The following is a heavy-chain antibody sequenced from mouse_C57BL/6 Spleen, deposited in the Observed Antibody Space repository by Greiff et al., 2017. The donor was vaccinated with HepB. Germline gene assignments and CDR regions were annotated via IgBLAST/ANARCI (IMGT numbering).Heavy chain of an antibody. J-gene: IGHJ3*01. Sequence: QVQLQQSGPGLVQPSQSLSITCTVSGFSLTSYGVHWVRQSPVKCLEWLGVIWRGGSTDYNAAFMSRLSITKDNSKSQVFFKMNSLQADDTAIYYCAKNRGSNWGFAYWGQGTLVTVSA. D-gene: IGHD4-1*02. CDR2: IWRGGST. CDR3: AKNRGSNWGFAY. V-gene: IGHV2-5*01. CDR1: GFSLTSYG.